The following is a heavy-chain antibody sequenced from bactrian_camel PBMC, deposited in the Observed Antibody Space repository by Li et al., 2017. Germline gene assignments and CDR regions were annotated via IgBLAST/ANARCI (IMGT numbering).Heavy chain of an antibody. V-gene: IGHV3S1*01. Sequence: VQLVESGGGSVQAGGSLKLSCVITYDCCCVGWLRQYPGKDREGVAFIYNGGVSTYYDDSVKGRFTISHDSARKTLYLQMNDLSPQDTGVYHCAGPETLRRDMYWTGAQCGLGTDSAYWGQGTQVTVS. CDR1: TYDCCC. CDR3: AGPETLRRDMYWTGAQCGLGTDSAY. J-gene: IGHJ4*01. D-gene: IGHD1*01. CDR2: IYNGGVST.